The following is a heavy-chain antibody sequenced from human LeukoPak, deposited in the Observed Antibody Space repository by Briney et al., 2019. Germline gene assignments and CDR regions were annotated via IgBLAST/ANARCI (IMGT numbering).Heavy chain of an antibody. CDR3: ARGGSGSYLYSTFDP. D-gene: IGHD3-10*01. CDR1: GYTFTTSG. Sequence: ASVKVSCKASGYTFTTSGINWVRQAPGQGLDWMGWISGSNDNTNYAQNFQGRVTMTTDTSTSTAYMELRSLRSDDTAVYYCARGGSGSYLYSTFDPWGQGTLVTVSS. CDR2: ISGSNDNT. J-gene: IGHJ5*02. V-gene: IGHV1-18*04.